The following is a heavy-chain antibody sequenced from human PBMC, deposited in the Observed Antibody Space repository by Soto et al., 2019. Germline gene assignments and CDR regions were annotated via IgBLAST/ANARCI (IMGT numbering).Heavy chain of an antibody. CDR3: ARQRTTVVTQAYFDH. D-gene: IGHD2-21*02. CDR2: IYYSGRT. Sequence: PSETLSLIFIVSGESIHSSSYYWGWIRQPPGKGLEWIGSIYYSGRTYYNPSFKSRVTISIDTSKNQFSLKLSSVTATDTAVYYCARQRTTVVTQAYFDHWGQGALVT. CDR1: GESIHSSSYY. J-gene: IGHJ4*02. V-gene: IGHV4-39*01.